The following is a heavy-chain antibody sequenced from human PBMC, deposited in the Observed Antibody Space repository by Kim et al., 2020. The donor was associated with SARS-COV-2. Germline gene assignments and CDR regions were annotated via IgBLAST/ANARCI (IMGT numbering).Heavy chain of an antibody. D-gene: IGHD3-22*01. J-gene: IGHJ3*02. CDR2: IYPGDSDT. V-gene: IGHV5-51*01. Sequence: GESLKISCKGSGYSFTSYWIGWVRQMPGKGLEWMGIIYPGDSDTRYSPSFQGQVTISADKSISTAYLQWSSLKASDTAMYYCATQKQAMIVALHDAFDIWGQGTMVTVSS. CDR3: ATQKQAMIVALHDAFDI. CDR1: GYSFTSYW.